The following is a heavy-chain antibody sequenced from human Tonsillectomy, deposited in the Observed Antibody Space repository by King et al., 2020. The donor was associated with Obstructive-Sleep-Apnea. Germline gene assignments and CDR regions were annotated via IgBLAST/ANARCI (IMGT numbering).Heavy chain of an antibody. J-gene: IGHJ6*02. Sequence: QLVQSGAEVKKPGASGKVSCKASGYTFTSYCISWVRQAPGQGLEWMGWISAYNGNTNYDQKIQGRDTMTTDTSTSTAYMERQRQRSDDTAVYYCARVSQDIVATTYYYYGMDVWGQGTTVTVSS. CDR1: GYTFTSYC. D-gene: IGHD5-12*01. CDR3: ARVSQDIVATTYYYYGMDV. V-gene: IGHV1-18*01. CDR2: ISAYNGNT.